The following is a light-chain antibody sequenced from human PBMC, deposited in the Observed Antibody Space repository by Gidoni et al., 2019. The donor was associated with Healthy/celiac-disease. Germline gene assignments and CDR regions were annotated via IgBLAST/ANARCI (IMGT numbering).Light chain of an antibody. J-gene: IGKJ5*01. CDR3: QQYGSSPRIT. Sequence: EMVLTHSPGTLFLSPGERATLSCRASQSVGSSYLAWYQQKPGQAPRLLIYGASSRATGIPDRFSGSGSGTDFTLTISRLEPEDFAVYYCQQYGSSPRITFGQGTRLEIK. V-gene: IGKV3-20*01. CDR2: GAS. CDR1: QSVGSSY.